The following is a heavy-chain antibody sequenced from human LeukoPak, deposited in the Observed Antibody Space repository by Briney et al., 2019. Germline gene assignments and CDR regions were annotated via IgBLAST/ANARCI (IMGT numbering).Heavy chain of an antibody. D-gene: IGHD5-18*01. CDR3: AKDLDTAMVTGEYYFDY. CDR1: GFTFSSYA. V-gene: IGHV3-23*01. J-gene: IGHJ4*02. Sequence: PGGSLRLSCAASGFTFSSYAMSWVRQAPGKGLEWVSAISGSGGSTYYADSVKGRFTISRDNSKNTLYLRMNSLRAEDTAVYYCAKDLDTAMVTGEYYFDYWGQGTLVTVSS. CDR2: ISGSGGST.